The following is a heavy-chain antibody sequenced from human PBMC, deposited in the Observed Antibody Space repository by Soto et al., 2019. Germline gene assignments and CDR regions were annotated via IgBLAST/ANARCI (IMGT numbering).Heavy chain of an antibody. J-gene: IGHJ6*02. CDR1: GFTFSIHG. Sequence: TAGSLRLSCEASGFTFSIHGIHWVRQAPGQGLDWAAVISYDGNTRYYSDSVKGRFSISRDNSKNTLYLHMNSLRAEDTAVYYCTKDLSYCSGGTCDQTPGMDVCGQGTTVTV. CDR3: TKDLSYCSGGTCDQTPGMDV. V-gene: IGHV3-30*18. CDR2: ISYDGNTR. D-gene: IGHD2-15*01.